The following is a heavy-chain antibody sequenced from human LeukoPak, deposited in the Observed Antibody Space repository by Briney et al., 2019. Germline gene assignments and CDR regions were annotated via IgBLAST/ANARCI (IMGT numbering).Heavy chain of an antibody. J-gene: IGHJ5*02. Sequence: PSETLTLTCTASGDSVSSSSDYWGWIRQPPGKGLEWIGSISYSGTNYNNTALKSRVSISIDTSKSQFSVKLTSVTAADTAMYYCASLGALRSWGQGTLVTVSS. CDR3: ASLGALRS. V-gene: IGHV4-39*01. CDR1: GDSVSSSSDY. D-gene: IGHD3-16*01. CDR2: ISYSGTN.